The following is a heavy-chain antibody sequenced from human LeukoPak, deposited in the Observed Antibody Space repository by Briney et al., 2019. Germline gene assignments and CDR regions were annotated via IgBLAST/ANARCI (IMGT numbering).Heavy chain of an antibody. CDR1: GLVFGKYA. D-gene: IGHD5-12*01. V-gene: IGHV3-23*01. Sequence: GSLRLSCAASGLVFGKYAMAWVRQAPGKGLECVSIISDDSSFTYYLDSVKGRSTIFRDNSKNTLYLHMNSLKAEDTAVYYCAKGRCSGPGCDSFDYWGQGTLVTVSS. J-gene: IGHJ4*02. CDR3: AKGRCSGPGCDSFDY. CDR2: ISDDSSFT.